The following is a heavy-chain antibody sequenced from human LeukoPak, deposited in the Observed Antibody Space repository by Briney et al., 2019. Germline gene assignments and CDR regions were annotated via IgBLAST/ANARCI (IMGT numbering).Heavy chain of an antibody. V-gene: IGHV3-66*01. Sequence: GGSLRLSCVASGFTVSINYMSWVRQAPGKGLEWVATFSSGAAAYYADSVKGRFTVSRDNSKNTLYIQMNSLRAEDTAVYYCAKSHVSTATGTGRYFDYWGQGTLVTVSS. J-gene: IGHJ4*02. D-gene: IGHD3-9*01. CDR1: GFTVSINY. CDR3: AKSHVSTATGTGRYFDY. CDR2: FSSGAAA.